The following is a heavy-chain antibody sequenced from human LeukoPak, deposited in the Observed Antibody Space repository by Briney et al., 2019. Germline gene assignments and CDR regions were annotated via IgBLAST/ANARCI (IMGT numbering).Heavy chain of an antibody. CDR1: GITVTSIY. J-gene: IGHJ4*02. CDR3: ARDIGSSAGLDY. CDR2: IYSDGST. Sequence: PGGSLRLSCAASGITVTSIYMSWVRQAPGKGLEWVSVIYSDGSTYYADFVKGRFSISRDNSKNTVYLQVNRLRAEDTAVYYCARDIGSSAGLDYWGQGTLVTVSS. V-gene: IGHV3-66*01. D-gene: IGHD6-13*01.